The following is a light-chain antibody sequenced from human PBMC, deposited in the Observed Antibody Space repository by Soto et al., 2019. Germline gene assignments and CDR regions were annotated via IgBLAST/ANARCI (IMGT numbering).Light chain of an antibody. CDR3: QRCNRVPGT. V-gene: IGKV1-27*01. Sequence: DIQMTQSPSSLSASVGDRVTITCRASQGISNYLAWYQQKPGEVPNLLIYGASTLQSGVPSRFSGSGSGTAFTLTISSLQPEDVATYYWQRCNRVPGTFGGGTKVEIK. CDR2: GAS. J-gene: IGKJ4*01. CDR1: QGISNY.